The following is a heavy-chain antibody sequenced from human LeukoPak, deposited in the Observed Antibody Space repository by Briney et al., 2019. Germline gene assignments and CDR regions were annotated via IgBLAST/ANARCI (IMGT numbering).Heavy chain of an antibody. V-gene: IGHV4-61*09. Sequence: SQTLSLTCAVSGGSMSSNIYSWSWLRQPAGKGLEWIGHVYASGKTRYNPSLKSRVNLFVDTSKNQFSLKLTSVTAADTAVYYCARVATKEIRGYSFYEFYYYMDVWGKGPLSPSP. CDR1: GGSMSSNIYS. CDR2: VYASGKT. CDR3: ARVATKEIRGYSFYEFYYYMDV. D-gene: IGHD3-10*01. J-gene: IGHJ6*03.